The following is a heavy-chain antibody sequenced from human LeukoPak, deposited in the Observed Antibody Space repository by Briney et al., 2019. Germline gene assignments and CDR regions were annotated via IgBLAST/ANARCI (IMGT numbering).Heavy chain of an antibody. D-gene: IGHD3-10*01. V-gene: IGHV1-3*01. CDR2: INVGNGDT. CDR3: TRDMYYGSGGVFDH. Sequence: GASVKVSCKTSGYTFTNNAVHWVRQAPGQRLESVGWINVGNGDTQYSQKFQGRVTITRDASASTAYMELSSLRSEDTAVYYCTRDMYYGSGGVFDHWGQGTLVTVSS. CDR1: GYTFTNNA. J-gene: IGHJ4*02.